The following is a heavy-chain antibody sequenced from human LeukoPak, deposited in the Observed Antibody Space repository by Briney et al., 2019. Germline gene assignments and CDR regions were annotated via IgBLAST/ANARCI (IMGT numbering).Heavy chain of an antibody. V-gene: IGHV1-18*01. Sequence: ASVTVSCKASGYTFTSYGISWVRQAPGQGLEWMGWISAYNGNTNYAQKLQGRVTMTTDTSTSTAYMELRSLRSDDTAVYYCARTPPEAASEYYFDYWGQGTLVTVSS. D-gene: IGHD6-25*01. CDR1: GYTFTSYG. CDR3: ARTPPEAASEYYFDY. CDR2: ISAYNGNT. J-gene: IGHJ4*02.